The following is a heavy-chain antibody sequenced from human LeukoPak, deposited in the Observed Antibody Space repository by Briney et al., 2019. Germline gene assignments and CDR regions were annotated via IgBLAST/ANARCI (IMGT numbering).Heavy chain of an antibody. Sequence: SETLSLTCAVYGGSFSGYYWSWIRQPPGKGLEWIGEINHSGSTNYNPSLKSRVTISVDTSKNQFSLKLSSVTAADTAVYYCAREMITLPGLGYWGQGTLVTVSS. CDR2: INHSGST. CDR1: GGSFSGYY. CDR3: AREMITLPGLGY. V-gene: IGHV4-34*01. D-gene: IGHD3-16*01. J-gene: IGHJ4*02.